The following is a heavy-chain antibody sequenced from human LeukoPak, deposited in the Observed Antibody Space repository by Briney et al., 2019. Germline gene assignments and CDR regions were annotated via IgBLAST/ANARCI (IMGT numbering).Heavy chain of an antibody. J-gene: IGHJ4*02. CDR2: ISAYDGNT. CDR1: GYTFTSYG. D-gene: IGHD5-12*01. V-gene: IGHV1-18*01. Sequence: ASVKVSCKASGYTFTSYGIGWVRQAPGQGLEWMGWISAYDGNTDYAQNLQGRVTMTTDTSTSTAYMELRSLRSDDTAVYYCARDRLDIVTTTIFDYWGQGTLVTVSS. CDR3: ARDRLDIVTTTIFDY.